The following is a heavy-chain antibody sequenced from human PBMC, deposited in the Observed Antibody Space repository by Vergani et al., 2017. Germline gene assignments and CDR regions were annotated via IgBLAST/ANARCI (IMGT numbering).Heavy chain of an antibody. CDR1: GGSISSYY. Sequence: QVQLQESGPGLVKPSETLSLTCTVSGGSISSYYWSWIRQPPGEGLEWIGYIYYSGSTNYNPSLKSRVTISVDTSKNQFSLKLSSVTAADTAVYYCARALPVYGDYAXTDYWGQGTLVTVSS. J-gene: IGHJ4*02. D-gene: IGHD4-17*01. CDR2: IYYSGST. CDR3: ARALPVYGDYAXTDY. V-gene: IGHV4-59*01.